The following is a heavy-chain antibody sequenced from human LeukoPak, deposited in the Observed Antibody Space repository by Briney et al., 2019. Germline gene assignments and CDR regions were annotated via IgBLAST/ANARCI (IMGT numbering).Heavy chain of an antibody. J-gene: IGHJ4*02. V-gene: IGHV3-23*01. CDR1: GFTFSSYA. CDR2: ISGSGGST. Sequence: GGSLRLSCAASGFTFSSYAMSWVRQAPGKGLEWVSAISGSGGSTYYADSVKGRFIISRDNSKNTLYLQMNSLRAEDTAVYYCAKDHYYDSSGYSDYWGQGTLVTVSS. CDR3: AKDHYYDSSGYSDY. D-gene: IGHD3-22*01.